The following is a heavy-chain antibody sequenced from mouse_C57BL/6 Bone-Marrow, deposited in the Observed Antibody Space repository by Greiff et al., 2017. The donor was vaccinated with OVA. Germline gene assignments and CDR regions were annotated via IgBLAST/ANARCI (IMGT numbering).Heavy chain of an antibody. CDR1: GFSLTSYG. D-gene: IGHD1-1*01. Sequence: QVQLKESGPGLVQPSQSLSITCTVSGFSLTSYGVHWVRQSPGKGLEWLGVIWRGGSTDYNAAFMSRLSITKDNSKSQVFFKMNSLQADDTAIYYCAKIPYYGSSWYFDVWGTGTTVTVSS. V-gene: IGHV2-5*01. CDR3: AKIPYYGSSWYFDV. CDR2: IWRGGST. J-gene: IGHJ1*03.